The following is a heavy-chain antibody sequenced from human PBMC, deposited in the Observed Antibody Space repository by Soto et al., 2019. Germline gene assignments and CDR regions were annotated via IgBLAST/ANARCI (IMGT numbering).Heavy chain of an antibody. V-gene: IGHV4-30-4*01. CDR2: IYYSGYN. CDR3: ARSDNYVPFEY. Sequence: QVQLQESGPGLVKPSPTLSLTCTVSGGSISSGDYKWSWIRQPPGKGLEWIGYIYYSGYNYNNPSLKSRVTMSVDTSKNLFSLKLSSVTAADTAVYYCARSDNYVPFEYWGQGTLVTVSS. CDR1: GGSISSGDYK. D-gene: IGHD4-4*01. J-gene: IGHJ4*02.